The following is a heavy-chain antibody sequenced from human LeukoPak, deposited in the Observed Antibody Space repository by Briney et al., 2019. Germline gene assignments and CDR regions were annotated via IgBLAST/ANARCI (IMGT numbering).Heavy chain of an antibody. J-gene: IGHJ4*02. CDR3: TRETSSRYFDY. CDR2: MNPNSGRT. Sequence: VSVKVSCKASGYTFTSYDINWVRQATGQGLEWMGWMNPNSGRTGYAQNFQGRITITRNTSISTAYMELSSLRSEDTAVYYCTRETSSRYFDYWGQGTLVTVSS. V-gene: IGHV1-8*01. CDR1: GYTFTSYD.